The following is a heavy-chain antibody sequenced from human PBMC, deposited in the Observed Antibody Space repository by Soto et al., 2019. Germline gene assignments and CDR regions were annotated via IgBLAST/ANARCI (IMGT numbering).Heavy chain of an antibody. CDR2: IYYSGST. V-gene: IGHV4-30-4*08. CDR1: VGSINIGGYY. Sequence: SETLSVTCTFSVGSINIGGYYWSWIRQPPGKGLEWIGYIYYSGSTYYNPSLKSRVTISGDTSKNQFSLKLSSVTAADTAVYYCVRAGVVIKWFDPWGQGTMVTVSS. CDR3: VRAGVVIKWFDP. D-gene: IGHD3-3*01. J-gene: IGHJ5*02.